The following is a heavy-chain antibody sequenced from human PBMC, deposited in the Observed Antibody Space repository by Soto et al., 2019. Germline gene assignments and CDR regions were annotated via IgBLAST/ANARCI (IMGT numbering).Heavy chain of an antibody. V-gene: IGHV4-34*01. CDR2: MNHDGIT. D-gene: IGHD3-10*01. CDR3: ARGEAYLRGVTFYYHGMDV. CDR1: GGSFTGYY. J-gene: IGHJ6*02. Sequence: LSLTCGVYGGSFTGYYWTWIRQPPGERLEWIGEMNHDGITNYNPSLKSRVAITLDTSKNQFSLRLTSVTAADTAVYFCARGEAYLRGVTFYYHGMDVWGQGTTVTVSS.